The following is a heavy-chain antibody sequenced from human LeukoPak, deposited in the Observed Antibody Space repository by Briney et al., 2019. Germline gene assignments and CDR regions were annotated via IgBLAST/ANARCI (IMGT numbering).Heavy chain of an antibody. D-gene: IGHD4-17*01. Sequence: GGSLRLSCAASGFTFDDYTMHWVRQAPGKGLEWVSLISWDGGSTYYADSVKGRFTISRDNSKNSLYLQMNSLRTEDTALYYCAKSKAAVTTGYLDYWGQGTLVTVSS. CDR2: ISWDGGST. CDR1: GFTFDDYT. V-gene: IGHV3-43*01. CDR3: AKSKAAVTTGYLDY. J-gene: IGHJ4*02.